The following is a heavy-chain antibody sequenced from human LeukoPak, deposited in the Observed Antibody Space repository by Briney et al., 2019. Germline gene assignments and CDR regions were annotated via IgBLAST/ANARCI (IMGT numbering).Heavy chain of an antibody. J-gene: IGHJ4*02. CDR1: GFIFSDYS. Sequence: GGSLRLSCAASGFIFSDYSINWIRQAPGKGLERVSYISSSGYHTNYADSVKGRFTISRDNAKNSLYLQMNSLRAEDTAVYFCARDLRGLPFDYWGQGTLVTVSS. CDR2: ISSSGYHT. V-gene: IGHV3-11*05. CDR3: ARDLRGLPFDY. D-gene: IGHD3/OR15-3a*01.